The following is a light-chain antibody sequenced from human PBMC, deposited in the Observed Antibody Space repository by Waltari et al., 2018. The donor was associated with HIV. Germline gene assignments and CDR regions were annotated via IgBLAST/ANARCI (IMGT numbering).Light chain of an antibody. V-gene: IGLV1-47*01. Sequence: QSVLTQPPSASGTPGQRVTIPCSGGSSNIGSTYVLWYQLLPGTAPKLLVYRNDQRPSGVPDRLSGSKSGTSASLAISGLRSEDEADYYCAAWDDSLSGYVFGTGTKVTVL. J-gene: IGLJ1*01. CDR1: SSNIGSTY. CDR2: RND. CDR3: AAWDDSLSGYV.